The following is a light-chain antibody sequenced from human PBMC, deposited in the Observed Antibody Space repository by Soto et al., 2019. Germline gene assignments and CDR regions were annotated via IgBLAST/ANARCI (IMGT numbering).Light chain of an antibody. Sequence: QSALTQPASVSGSPGQSITISCTGTNSDVGGYNYVSWYQQYPGKVPKLLIYEVVRRPSGISTRFSGSKSGTTASLTISGLQPEDEAHYYCSSYSYLDIPVLLGGGTKLTVL. CDR3: SSYSYLDIPVL. J-gene: IGLJ2*01. CDR2: EVV. V-gene: IGLV2-14*01. CDR1: NSDVGGYNY.